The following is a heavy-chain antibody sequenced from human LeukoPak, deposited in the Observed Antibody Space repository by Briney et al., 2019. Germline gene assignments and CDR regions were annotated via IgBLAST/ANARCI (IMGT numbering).Heavy chain of an antibody. CDR3: ARRITIFGVAYDY. J-gene: IGHJ4*02. D-gene: IGHD3-3*01. V-gene: IGHV3-7*01. CDR1: GFTFSSYW. Sequence: GGSLRLSCAASGFTFSSYWMSWVRQAPGKGLEWVANIKQDGSEKYYVDSVKGRFTISRDNAKNSLYLQMNSPRAEDTAVYYCARRITIFGVAYDYWGQGTLVTVSS. CDR2: IKQDGSEK.